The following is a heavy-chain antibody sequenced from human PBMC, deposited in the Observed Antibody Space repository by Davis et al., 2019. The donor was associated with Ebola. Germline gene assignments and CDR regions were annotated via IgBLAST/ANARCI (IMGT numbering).Heavy chain of an antibody. CDR2: INPHNGNT. CDR1: GYTFTSYG. V-gene: IGHV1-18*04. D-gene: IGHD6-6*01. J-gene: IGHJ4*02. CDR3: ARDGQLAQLFDY. Sequence: ASVKVSCKASGYTFTSYGITWVRQAPGQGLEWMGWINPHNGNTNYAQSVQGRVTMTRDTSTSTVYMELSSLRSEDTAVYYCARDGQLAQLFDYLGQGTLVTVSS.